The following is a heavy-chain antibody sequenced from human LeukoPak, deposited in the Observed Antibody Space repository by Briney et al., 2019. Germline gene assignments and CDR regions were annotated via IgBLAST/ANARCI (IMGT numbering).Heavy chain of an antibody. V-gene: IGHV3-21*01. D-gene: IGHD2-2*01. CDR3: ARRIGYCSSTSCYADYYYYMDV. J-gene: IGHJ6*03. Sequence: GGSLRLSCAASGFTFSTYNMNWVRQAPGKGLEWVSSITSSSSYTFYADSVKGRFTTSRDNAKNSLYLQMNSLRAEDTAVYYCARRIGYCSSTSCYADYYYYMDVWGKGTTVTVSS. CDR2: ITSSSSYT. CDR1: GFTFSTYN.